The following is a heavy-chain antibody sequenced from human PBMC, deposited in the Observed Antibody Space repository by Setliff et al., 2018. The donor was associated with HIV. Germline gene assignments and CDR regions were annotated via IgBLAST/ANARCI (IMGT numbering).Heavy chain of an antibody. CDR3: ARDRKWELVYGGDDVFDI. J-gene: IGHJ3*02. V-gene: IGHV1-18*01. CDR2: ITAYNGNT. D-gene: IGHD1-26*01. Sequence: ASVKVSCKASGYTFTSFGISWVRQAPGQGLEWMGWITAYNGNTNYAQKLQGRVTMTTDTSTSTAYTELRSLRSDDTAVYFCARDRKWELVYGGDDVFDIWGQGTMVTVSS. CDR1: GYTFTSFG.